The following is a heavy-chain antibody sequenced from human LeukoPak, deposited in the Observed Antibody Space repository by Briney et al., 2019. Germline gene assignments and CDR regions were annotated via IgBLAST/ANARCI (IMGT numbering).Heavy chain of an antibody. J-gene: IGHJ4*02. CDR2: ISYDGSNK. CDR1: GFTFSSYA. D-gene: IGHD2-2*01. V-gene: IGHV3-30*09. CDR3: ARDGCSSTSCYELYYFDY. Sequence: GGSLRLSCAASGFTFSSYAMHWVRQAPGKGLEWVAVISYDGSNKYYADSVKGRFAISRDNSKNTLYLQMNSLRAEDTAVYYCARDGCSSTSCYELYYFDYWGQGTLVTVSS.